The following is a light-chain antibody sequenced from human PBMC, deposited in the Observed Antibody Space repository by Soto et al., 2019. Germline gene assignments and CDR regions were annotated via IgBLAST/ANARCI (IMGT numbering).Light chain of an antibody. Sequence: DIVMTQSPDSLAVSLGERATINCKSSQGVLHSSSNRFSIAWYQQKPGLPPKLIIYWASPRESGVPDRFSGSGSGTDFTLTISSLQAEDVAVYYCQQYFSTPTFGQGTKLEVK. CDR1: QGVLHSSSNRFS. V-gene: IGKV4-1*01. CDR3: QQYFSTPT. CDR2: WAS. J-gene: IGKJ2*01.